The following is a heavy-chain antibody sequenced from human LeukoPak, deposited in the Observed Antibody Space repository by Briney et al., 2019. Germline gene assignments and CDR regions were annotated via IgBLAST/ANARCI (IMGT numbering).Heavy chain of an antibody. CDR3: APNTSYDFWSGYPPIAADL. CDR2: IGVRSGNT. D-gene: IGHD3-3*01. J-gene: IGHJ4*02. Sequence: TSVKVSCKASGFTFTSSAMQWVRQARGQRLEWTGWIGVRSGNTNYVQKFQERVTISRDMSTSTAYMELSSLSSEDTAVDYCAPNTSYDFWSGYPPIAADLWGQGNLVSVSS. CDR1: GFTFTSSA. V-gene: IGHV1-58*02.